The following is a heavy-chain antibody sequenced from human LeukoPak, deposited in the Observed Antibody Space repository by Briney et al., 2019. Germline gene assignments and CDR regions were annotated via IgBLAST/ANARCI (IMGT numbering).Heavy chain of an antibody. J-gene: IGHJ4*02. CDR3: AREAGTTSGELDY. CDR1: GGSINNYY. V-gene: IGHV3-21*01. Sequence: ETLSLTCTVSGGSINNYYWSWVRQAPGKGLEWVSSISSSSSYIYYADSVKGRFTISRDNAKNSLYLQMNSLRAEDTAVYYCAREAGTTSGELDYWGQGTLVTVSS. D-gene: IGHD1-7*01. CDR2: ISSSSSYI.